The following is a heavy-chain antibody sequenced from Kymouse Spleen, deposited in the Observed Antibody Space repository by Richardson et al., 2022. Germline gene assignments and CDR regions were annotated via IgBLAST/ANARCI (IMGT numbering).Heavy chain of an antibody. D-gene: IGHD3-9*01. CDR2: ISWNSGSI. CDR3: AKDIARITIPGYYYYGMDV. CDR1: GFTFDDYA. V-gene: IGHV3-9*01. Sequence: EVQLVESGGGLVQPGRSLRLSCAASGFTFDDYAMHWVRQAPGKGLEWVSGISWNSGSIGYADSVKGRFTISRDNAKNSLYLQMNSLRAEDTALYYCAKDIARITIPGYYYYGMDVWGQGTTVTVSS. J-gene: IGHJ6*02.